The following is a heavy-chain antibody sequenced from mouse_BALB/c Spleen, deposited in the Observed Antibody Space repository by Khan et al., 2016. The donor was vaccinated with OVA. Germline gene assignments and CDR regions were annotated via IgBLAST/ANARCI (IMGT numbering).Heavy chain of an antibody. Sequence: QVQLKQSGAELVRPGTSVKMSCKAAGYTFTNYWIGWVKQRPGHGLEWIGDIYPGGGYTNYNEKFKGKATLTADTSSSTAYMQLSSLTSEDSAVYYCGRRGAARATWDYFDYGGQGTSLTVSS. V-gene: IGHV1-63*02. D-gene: IGHD3-1*01. CDR1: GYTFTNYW. CDR3: GRRGAARATWDYFDY. CDR2: IYPGGGYT. J-gene: IGHJ2*03.